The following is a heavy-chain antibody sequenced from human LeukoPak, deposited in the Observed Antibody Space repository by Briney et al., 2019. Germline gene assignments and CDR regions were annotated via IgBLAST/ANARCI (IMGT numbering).Heavy chain of an antibody. CDR2: IYTTGTT. J-gene: IGHJ4*02. CDR1: GGFISSHY. D-gene: IGHD6-19*01. CDR3: ARIVAGKFY. Sequence: SEALSLTCGVSGGFISSHYWSWIRQSAGKGLEWIAHIYTTGTTIYNPSLTSRVTMSIDTSKNQFSLRPSSVTAADTAVYYCARIVAGKFYWGQGTRVTVSS. V-gene: IGHV4-4*07.